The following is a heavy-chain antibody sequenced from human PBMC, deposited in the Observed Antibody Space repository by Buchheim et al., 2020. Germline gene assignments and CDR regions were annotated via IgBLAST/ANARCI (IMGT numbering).Heavy chain of an antibody. D-gene: IGHD1-7*01. CDR3: VRGNWNYAVDF. V-gene: IGHV3-21*06. Sequence: EVQLVESGGGLVKPGGSLRLSCAASGFTFSSHSMNWVRQAPGKGLEWVSSISSNGRDIYYADSVKGRFTISRDNAKNSLYLQMYNLRAEDTAVYYCVRGNWNYAVDFWGQGTL. J-gene: IGHJ4*02. CDR2: ISSNGRDI. CDR1: GFTFSSHS.